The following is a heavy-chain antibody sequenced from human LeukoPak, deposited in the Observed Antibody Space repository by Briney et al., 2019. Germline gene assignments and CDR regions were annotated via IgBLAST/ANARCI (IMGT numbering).Heavy chain of an antibody. V-gene: IGHV3-21*01. CDR3: ARDLAPYYYDSSGYYPGPFDY. D-gene: IGHD3-22*01. CDR1: GFTFSSYS. Sequence: KSGGSLRLSCAASGFTFSSYSMNWVRQAPGKGLEWVSSISSSSSYIYYADSVKGRFTISRDNAKNSLYLQMNSLRAEDTAVYYCARDLAPYYYDSSGYYPGPFDYWGQGTLVTVSS. CDR2: ISSSSSYI. J-gene: IGHJ4*02.